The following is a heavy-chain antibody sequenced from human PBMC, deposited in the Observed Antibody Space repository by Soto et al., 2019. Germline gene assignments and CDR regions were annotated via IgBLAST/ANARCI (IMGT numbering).Heavy chain of an antibody. V-gene: IGHV1-3*01. CDR1: GYTSTSYA. CDR3: ARDDYPYYDDSSGYHFDY. J-gene: IGHJ4*02. D-gene: IGHD3-22*01. CDR2: INAGNGNT. Sequence: KPLVASVKVSCKASGYTSTSYAMHWVRQAPGQRLEWMGWINAGNGNTKYSQKFQGRVTITRDTSASTGYMELSSLRSEDTAVYYCARDDYPYYDDSSGYHFDYWGQGALVTVSS.